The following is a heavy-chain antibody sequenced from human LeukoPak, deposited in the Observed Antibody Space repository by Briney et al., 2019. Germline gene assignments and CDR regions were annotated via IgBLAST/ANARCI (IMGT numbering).Heavy chain of an antibody. V-gene: IGHV3-49*04. D-gene: IGHD2-2*01. CDR3: TSDIVVVPAALGAFDI. CDR2: IRSKAYGGTT. J-gene: IGHJ3*02. CDR1: GFTFGDYA. Sequence: PGRSLRLSCTASGFTFGDYAMSWVRQAPGKGQEWVGFIRSKAYGGTTEYAASVKGRFTISRDDSKSIAYLQMNSLKTEDTAVYYCTSDIVVVPAALGAFDIWGQGTMVTVSS.